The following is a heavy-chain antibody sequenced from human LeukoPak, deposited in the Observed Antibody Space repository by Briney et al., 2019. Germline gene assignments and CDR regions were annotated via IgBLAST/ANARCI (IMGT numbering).Heavy chain of an antibody. Sequence: SETLSLTCTVSGGSISSYYWSWIRQPAGKGLEWIGRIYTSGSTNYNPSLKSRVTISVDTSKNQFSLKLSSVTAADTAVYYCARQYCSSTSCYGGIWDYWGQGTLVTVSS. D-gene: IGHD2-2*01. CDR2: IYTSGST. V-gene: IGHV4-4*07. CDR1: GGSISSYY. J-gene: IGHJ4*02. CDR3: ARQYCSSTSCYGGIWDY.